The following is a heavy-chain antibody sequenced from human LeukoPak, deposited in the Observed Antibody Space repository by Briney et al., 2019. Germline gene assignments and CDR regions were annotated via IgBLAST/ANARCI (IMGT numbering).Heavy chain of an antibody. CDR1: GYTFTSYD. CDR2: MNPNSGNT. CDR3: ARAGWRYFDWKTYYFDY. V-gene: IGHV1-8*01. Sequence: GASVKVSRKASGYTFTSYDINWVRQATGQGLEWMGRMNPNSGNTGYAQKFQGRVTMTRNTSISTAYMELSSLRSEDTAVYYCARAGWRYFDWKTYYFDYWGQGTLVTVSS. D-gene: IGHD3-9*01. J-gene: IGHJ4*02.